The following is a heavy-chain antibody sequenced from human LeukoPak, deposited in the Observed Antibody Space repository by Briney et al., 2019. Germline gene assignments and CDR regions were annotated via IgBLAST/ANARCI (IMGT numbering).Heavy chain of an antibody. J-gene: IGHJ6*02. CDR3: ARQNRHGYNYRYYYYGMDV. CDR1: GFTFSDYY. CDR2: ISSSGSTI. V-gene: IGHV3-11*01. D-gene: IGHD5-24*01. Sequence: GGSLRLSCAASGFTFSDYYMSWIRQAPGKGLEWVSYISSSGSTIYYADSVEGRFTISRDNAKNSLYLQMNSLRAEDTAVYYCARQNRHGYNYRYYYYGMDVWGQGTTVTVSS.